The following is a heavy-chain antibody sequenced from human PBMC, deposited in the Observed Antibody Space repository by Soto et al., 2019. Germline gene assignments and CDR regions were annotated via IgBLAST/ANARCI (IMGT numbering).Heavy chain of an antibody. V-gene: IGHV4-34*04. CDR1: GGSFSGHY. CDR2: INHSGST. J-gene: IGHJ6*03. D-gene: IGHD3-10*01. Sequence: SETLSLTCAVYGGSFSGHYWSWIRQPPGKGLEWIGEINHSGSTNTNPSLQSRATISMDTSKNQLSLNLRSVTAADTAVYYCARARVDILREVVKYNMDVWGPGATVTVSS. CDR3: ARARVDILREVVKYNMDV.